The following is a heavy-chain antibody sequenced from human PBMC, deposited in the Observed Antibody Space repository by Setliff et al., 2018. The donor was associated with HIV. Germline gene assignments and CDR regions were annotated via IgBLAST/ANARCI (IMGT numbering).Heavy chain of an antibody. V-gene: IGHV4-4*07. CDR3: ARGTYYHDSSGFRDAFDI. D-gene: IGHD3-22*01. Sequence: SETLSLTCTVSGGSISTYYWSWIRRPAGKGLEWIGRIYTSGSTNYNPSIKSRVTMSVDTSKNQFSLKLSSVTAADTAVYYCARGTYYHDSSGFRDAFDIWGQGTMVTVSS. J-gene: IGHJ3*02. CDR1: GGSISTYY. CDR2: IYTSGST.